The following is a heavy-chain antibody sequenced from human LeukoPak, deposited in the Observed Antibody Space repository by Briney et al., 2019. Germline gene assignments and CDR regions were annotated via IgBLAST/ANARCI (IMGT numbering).Heavy chain of an antibody. CDR3: TRHGTYYYDSRGPY. CDR1: GFAFSGSA. Sequence: GGSLRLSCAASGFAFSGSAMHWVRQASGKGLEWVGRIRSKANSYATAYAASVKGRFTISRDDSKNTAYLQMNSLKTEDTAVYYCTRHGTYYYDSRGPYWGQGTLVTVSS. V-gene: IGHV3-73*01. J-gene: IGHJ4*02. D-gene: IGHD3-22*01. CDR2: IRSKANSYAT.